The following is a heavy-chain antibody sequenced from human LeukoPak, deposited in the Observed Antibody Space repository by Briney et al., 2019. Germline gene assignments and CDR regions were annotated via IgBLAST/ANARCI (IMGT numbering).Heavy chain of an antibody. CDR3: ARGVHPTVTTPSRRMDV. CDR2: ISAYNGNT. J-gene: IGHJ6*02. V-gene: IGHV1-18*01. Sequence: ASVKVSCKASGYTFTSYGISWVRQAPGQGLEWMGWISAYNGNTNYAQKFQGRVTLTRNTSISTAYMELSGLRSEDTAVYYCARGVHPTVTTPSRRMDVWGQGTTVTVSS. CDR1: GYTFTSYG. D-gene: IGHD4-17*01.